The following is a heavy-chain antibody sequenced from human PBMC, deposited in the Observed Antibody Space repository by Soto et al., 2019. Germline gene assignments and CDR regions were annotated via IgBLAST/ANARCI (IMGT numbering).Heavy chain of an antibody. J-gene: IGHJ5*02. CDR1: GFSFSNYG. Sequence: EVQLVESGGGLVKPGGSLRLSCAASGFSFSNYGMNWVRQAPGKGLEWVSSISSSSSYISYADSVKGRFTIPRDNAKTSVYLQMNSLRAEDTAVFYCARSDCTTTSCYVVCFDPWCQGTLVTVSS. D-gene: IGHD2-2*01. CDR3: ARSDCTTTSCYVVCFDP. CDR2: ISSSSSYI. V-gene: IGHV3-21*01.